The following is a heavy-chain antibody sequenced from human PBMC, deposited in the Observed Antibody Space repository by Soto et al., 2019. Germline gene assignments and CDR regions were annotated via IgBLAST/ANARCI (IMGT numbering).Heavy chain of an antibody. J-gene: IGHJ4*02. D-gene: IGHD2-15*01. CDR3: AKDLGGYCSGGSCYVFDY. Sequence: QVQLVESGGGVVQPGRSLRLSCAASGFTFSSYGMHWVRQAPGKGLEWVAVISYDGSNKYYADSVKGRFTISRDNSKNTLYLQMNSLRAEDTAVYYCAKDLGGYCSGGSCYVFDYWGQGTLVTVSS. CDR1: GFTFSSYG. V-gene: IGHV3-30*18. CDR2: ISYDGSNK.